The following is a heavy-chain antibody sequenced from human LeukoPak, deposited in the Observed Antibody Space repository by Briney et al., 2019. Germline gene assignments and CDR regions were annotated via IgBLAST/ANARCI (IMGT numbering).Heavy chain of an antibody. V-gene: IGHV1-18*01. J-gene: IGHJ5*02. CDR2: ISAYNGNT. CDR1: GYTFTSYG. Sequence: ASVKVSCKASGYTFTSYGISWVRRAPGQGLEWMGWISAYNGNTNYAQKLQGRVTMTTDTSTSTAYMELRSLRSDDTAVYYCARALNYDFWSGYSRTYHQYNWFDPWGQGTLVTVSS. D-gene: IGHD3-3*01. CDR3: ARALNYDFWSGYSRTYHQYNWFDP.